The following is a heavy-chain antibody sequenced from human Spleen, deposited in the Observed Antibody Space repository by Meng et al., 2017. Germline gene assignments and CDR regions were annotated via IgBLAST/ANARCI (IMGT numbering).Heavy chain of an antibody. D-gene: IGHD6-25*01. J-gene: IGHJ6*02. CDR3: AKVDIAAGYYYGMDV. CDR2: INSDGSST. V-gene: IGHV3-74*01. CDR1: GFTFSSYW. Sequence: GESLKISCAASGFTFSSYWMHWVRQAPGKGLVWVSRINSDGSSTNYADSVKGRFTISRDNAKNSLYLQMNSLRAEDTALYYCAKVDIAAGYYYGMDVWGQGTTVTVSS.